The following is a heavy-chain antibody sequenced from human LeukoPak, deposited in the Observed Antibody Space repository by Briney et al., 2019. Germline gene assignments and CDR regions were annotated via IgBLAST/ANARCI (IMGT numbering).Heavy chain of an antibody. CDR1: GGTFSSYA. CDR2: IIPIFGTA. CDR3: ARIAARDYYYYYYMDV. J-gene: IGHJ6*03. D-gene: IGHD6-6*01. V-gene: IGHV1-69*05. Sequence: GASVKVSCKASGGTFSSYAISWVRQAPGQGLEWMGGIIPIFGTANYAQKFQGGVTITTDESTSTAYMELSSLRSEDTAVYYCARIAARDYYYYYYMDVWGKGTTVTVSS.